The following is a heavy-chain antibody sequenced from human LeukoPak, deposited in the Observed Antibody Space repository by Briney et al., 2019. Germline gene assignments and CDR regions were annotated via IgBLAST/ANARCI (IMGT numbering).Heavy chain of an antibody. CDR2: ISAYNGNT. J-gene: IGHJ6*03. CDR3: ARGSPLNHSYGRYCSSTSCHPPPPDMDV. CDR1: GYTFTSYG. V-gene: IGHV1-18*01. D-gene: IGHD2-2*01. Sequence: ASVKVSCKASGYTFTSYGISWVRQAPGQGLEWMGWISAYNGNTNYAQKLQGRVTMTTDTSTSTAYMELRSLRSDDTAVYYCARGSPLNHSYGRYCSSTSCHPPPPDMDVWGKGTTVTVSS.